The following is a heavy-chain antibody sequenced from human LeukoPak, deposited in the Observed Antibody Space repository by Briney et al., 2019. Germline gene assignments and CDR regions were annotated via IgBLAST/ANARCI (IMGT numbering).Heavy chain of an antibody. V-gene: IGHV3-30*01. CDR1: GFTFSSYA. J-gene: IGHJ4*02. CDR2: ISYDGSNK. Sequence: PGRSLRLSCAASGFTFSSYAMHWVRQAPGKGLEWVAVISYDGSNKYYADSVKGRFTISRDNSKNTLYLQMNSLRAEDTAVYYCAREGQIAARLSATPDYWGQGTLVTVSS. D-gene: IGHD6-6*01. CDR3: AREGQIAARLSATPDY.